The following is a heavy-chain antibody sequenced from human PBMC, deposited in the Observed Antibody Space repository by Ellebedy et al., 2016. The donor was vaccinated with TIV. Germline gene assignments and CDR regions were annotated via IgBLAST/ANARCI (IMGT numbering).Heavy chain of an antibody. CDR1: GYTFTDYY. V-gene: IGHV1-2*02. D-gene: IGHD5-12*01. Sequence: ASVKVSCXASGYTFTDYYMHWVRQAPGQGLEWMGWINPNAGATNYAQSFQGRVTMTRDASISTAYMDLSGLRSDDTAVYYCVRGVATILGWFNPWGQGTLVTVSS. J-gene: IGHJ5*02. CDR3: VRGVATILGWFNP. CDR2: INPNAGAT.